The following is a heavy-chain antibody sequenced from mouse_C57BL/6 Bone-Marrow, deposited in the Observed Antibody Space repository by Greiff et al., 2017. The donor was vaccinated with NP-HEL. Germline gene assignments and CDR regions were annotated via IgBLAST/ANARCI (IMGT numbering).Heavy chain of an antibody. Sequence: QVQLQQPGAELVKPGASVKMSCKASGYTFTSYWITWVKQRPGQGLKWIGDIYPGSGSTNYNEKFKSKATLTVDTSSSTAYMQLSSLTSEDSAVYYCAEIYYDYDLDYFDYWGQGTTLTVSS. CDR2: IYPGSGST. CDR1: GYTFTSYW. CDR3: AEIYYDYDLDYFDY. D-gene: IGHD2-4*01. V-gene: IGHV1-55*01. J-gene: IGHJ2*01.